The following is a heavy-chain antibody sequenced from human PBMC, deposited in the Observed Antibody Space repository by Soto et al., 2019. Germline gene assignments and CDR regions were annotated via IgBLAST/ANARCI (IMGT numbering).Heavy chain of an antibody. CDR3: ASGLFEYSGYGLDAFHT. J-gene: IGHJ3*02. D-gene: IGHD5-12*01. Sequence: EASVKVSCKASGYTFINYYMHWVRQAPGQGLEWMGIINPSGGSTRYAQKFQGRVTMTRDTSTRTVYMELSSLRSEDTAVYYCASGLFEYSGYGLDAFHTWGQGAMVT. V-gene: IGHV1-46*03. CDR2: INPSGGST. CDR1: GYTFINYY.